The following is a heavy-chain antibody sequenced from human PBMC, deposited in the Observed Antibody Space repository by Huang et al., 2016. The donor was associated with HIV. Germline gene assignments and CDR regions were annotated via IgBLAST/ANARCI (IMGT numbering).Heavy chain of an antibody. J-gene: IGHJ3*02. CDR2: FAPEQGET. V-gene: IGHV1-24*01. CDR3: AAGYDTYYDI. D-gene: IGHD2-21*01. CDR1: GYTLTELS. Sequence: QVQLVQSGAEVKKPGASVKVSCKVSGYTLTELSIPWVRQAPGKGLEWMGGFAPEQGETIYAQNVQGRVTMTEDTSTDTAYMELHSLRPEDTAVYYCAAGYDTYYDIWGQGTMVIASS.